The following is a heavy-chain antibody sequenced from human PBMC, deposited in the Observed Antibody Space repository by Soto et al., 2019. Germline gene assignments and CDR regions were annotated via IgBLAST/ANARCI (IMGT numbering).Heavy chain of an antibody. J-gene: IGHJ4*02. CDR3: ARRPAAMIPYFDY. CDR2: IYYSGST. Sequence: SETLCLTCTVSGGSISSYYWSWIRQPPGKGLEWIGYIYYSGSTNYNPSLKSRVTISVDTSKNQFSLKLSSVTAADTAVYYCARRPAAMIPYFDYWGQGTLVTVSS. CDR1: GGSISSYY. D-gene: IGHD2-2*01. V-gene: IGHV4-59*08.